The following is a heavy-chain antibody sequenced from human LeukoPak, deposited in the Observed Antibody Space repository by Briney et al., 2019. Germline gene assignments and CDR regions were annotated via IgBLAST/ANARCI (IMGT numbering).Heavy chain of an antibody. D-gene: IGHD3-22*01. CDR1: GGYISSYY. CDR3: ARDFDYYDSSGYRLYYFDY. J-gene: IGHJ4*02. Sequence: SETLSLTCTVSGGYISSYYRSWIRQPPGKGLEWIGYIYYSGSTNYNPSLKSRVTISVDTSKNQFSLKLSSVTAADTAVYYCARDFDYYDSSGYRLYYFDYWGQGTLVTVSS. CDR2: IYYSGST. V-gene: IGHV4-59*01.